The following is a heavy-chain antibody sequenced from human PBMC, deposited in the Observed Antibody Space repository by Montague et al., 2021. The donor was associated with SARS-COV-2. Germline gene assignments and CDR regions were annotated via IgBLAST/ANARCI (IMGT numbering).Heavy chain of an antibody. D-gene: IGHD3-10*01. V-gene: IGHV4-31*03. CDR1: GGSISYGGYF. CDR3: ARDLEGIDV. J-gene: IGHJ6*02. Sequence: TLSLTCTVSGGSISYGGYFWNWMRPHKGKGLEWNGYIDKSGNNKYNPSLKSRVSLSVDKSKNQLYLNLRSATAADTALYYCARDLEGIDVWGQGTRVIVSS. CDR2: IDKSGNN.